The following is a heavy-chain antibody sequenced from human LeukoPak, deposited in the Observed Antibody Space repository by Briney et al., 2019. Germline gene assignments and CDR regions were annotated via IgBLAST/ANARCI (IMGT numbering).Heavy chain of an antibody. V-gene: IGHV3-7*01. Sequence: GGPLRFSCAASGFTFRGYVLIWFRKAPGKGLEWVANIREDGSEKYYVGSVKGRFTISRDNAKNSLYLQMNSLRDEDTAIYYCARGGYAFWGQGTLVTVSS. J-gene: IGHJ4*02. CDR2: IREDGSEK. CDR3: ARGGYAF. D-gene: IGHD5-12*01. CDR1: GFTFRGYV.